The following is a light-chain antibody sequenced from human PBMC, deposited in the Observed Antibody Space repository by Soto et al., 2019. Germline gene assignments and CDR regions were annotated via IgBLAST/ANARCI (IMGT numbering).Light chain of an antibody. CDR1: QTISSW. J-gene: IGKJ1*01. V-gene: IGKV1-5*03. CDR2: KAS. CDR3: QQYTSYPWT. Sequence: DIQMTQSPSTLSGAVGDRVTITCLASQTISSWLAWYQQKPGKAPKLLIYKASTLKSGVPSRFSGGGSGTEFTLTISSLQPDDFATYYCQQYTSYPWTFGQGTKVDIK.